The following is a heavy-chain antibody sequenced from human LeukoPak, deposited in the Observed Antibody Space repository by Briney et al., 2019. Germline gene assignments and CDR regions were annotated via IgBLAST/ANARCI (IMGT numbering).Heavy chain of an antibody. V-gene: IGHV3-48*01. Sequence: GGSLRLSCAALGFTFSGYSMDWVRQAPGKGLEWISYISSSSSAINYADSVKGRFPISRDNAKNSLYLQMNSLRAEDTAVYYCARDRDDSSGYYGSALDYWGQGTLVTVSS. CDR3: ARDRDDSSGYYGSALDY. CDR1: GFTFSGYS. D-gene: IGHD3-22*01. J-gene: IGHJ4*01. CDR2: ISSSSSAI.